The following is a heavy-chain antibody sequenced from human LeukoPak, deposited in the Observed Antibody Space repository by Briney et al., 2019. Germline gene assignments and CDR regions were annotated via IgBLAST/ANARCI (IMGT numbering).Heavy chain of an antibody. D-gene: IGHD2-21*01. CDR2: INHSGST. V-gene: IGHV4-4*02. CDR3: AGSSILWWRNPLPFDY. Sequence: SGTLSLTCAVSGGSIRSSNWWSWVRQPPGKGLEWIGEINHSGSTNYNPSLKSRVTISVDTSKNQFSLKLSSVTAADTAVYYCAGSSILWWRNPLPFDYWGQGTLVTVSS. CDR1: GGSIRSSNW. J-gene: IGHJ4*02.